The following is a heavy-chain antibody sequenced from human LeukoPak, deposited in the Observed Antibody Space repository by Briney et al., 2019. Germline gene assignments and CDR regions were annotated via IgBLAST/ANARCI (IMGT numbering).Heavy chain of an antibody. D-gene: IGHD6-13*01. CDR2: IYYSGST. J-gene: IGHJ4*02. CDR3: ARVLGGSWYRLDY. Sequence: SETLSLTCTVSGGSISSYYWSWIRQPPGKGLEWIGYIYYSGSTNYNPSLKSRVTISVDTSKNQFSLKLSSVTAADTAVYYCARVLGGSWYRLDYWGQGTLVTVSS. CDR1: GGSISSYY. V-gene: IGHV4-59*01.